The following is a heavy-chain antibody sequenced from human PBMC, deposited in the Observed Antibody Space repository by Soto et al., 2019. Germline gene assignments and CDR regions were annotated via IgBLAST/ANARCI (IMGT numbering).Heavy chain of an antibody. CDR1: GFTFEDYA. Sequence: GGSLRLSCAASGFTFEDYAMHWGRQAPGKGLEWVSGISLNSGSIGYADSVKGRFTISRDNAKNSLYLQMNSLRAEDTALYYCYLSVGAQSSSWYGEYGMDVWGQGTTVTVSS. D-gene: IGHD6-13*01. CDR3: YLSVGAQSSSWYGEYGMDV. CDR2: ISLNSGSI. V-gene: IGHV3-9*01. J-gene: IGHJ6*02.